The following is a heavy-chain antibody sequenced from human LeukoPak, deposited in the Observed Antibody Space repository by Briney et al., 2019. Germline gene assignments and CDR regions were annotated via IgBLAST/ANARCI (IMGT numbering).Heavy chain of an antibody. CDR3: AKVRRGRDVDDAFDA. V-gene: IGHV3-30*18. D-gene: IGHD2-15*01. CDR1: GFTFNRHA. Sequence: GTSLRLSCAASGFTFNRHAMTWVRQAPGKGLEWVAVISYNERHIYYADSVKGRFAISRDNSRNTLFLQMSSLRPDDTGLYYCAKVRRGRDVDDAFDAWGQGTMVTVSP. CDR2: ISYNERHI. J-gene: IGHJ3*01.